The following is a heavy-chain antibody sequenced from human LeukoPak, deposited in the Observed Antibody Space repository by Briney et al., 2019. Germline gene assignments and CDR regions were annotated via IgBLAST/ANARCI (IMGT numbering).Heavy chain of an antibody. CDR3: ARFRSSGYYGGAFDI. V-gene: IGHV1-69*13. CDR2: IIPIFGTA. Sequence: ASVKVSCKASGGTFSSYAISWVRQAPGQGLEWKGGIIPIFGTANYAQKFQGRVTITADGSTSTAYMELSSLRSEDTAVYYCARFRSSGYYGGAFDIWGQGTMVTVSS. CDR1: GGTFSSYA. J-gene: IGHJ3*02. D-gene: IGHD3-22*01.